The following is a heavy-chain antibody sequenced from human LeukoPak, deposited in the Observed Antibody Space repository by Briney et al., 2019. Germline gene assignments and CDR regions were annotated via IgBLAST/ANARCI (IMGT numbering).Heavy chain of an antibody. D-gene: IGHD2-15*01. CDR2: INHSGST. J-gene: IGHJ4*02. V-gene: IGHV4-30-2*01. Sequence: PSQTLSLTCAVSGVSISSGGYYWSWIRQPPGKGLEWIGEINHSGSTNYNPSLKSRVTISVDTSKNQFSLKLSSVTAADTAVYYCARVGSWSSANYWGQGTLVTVSS. CDR3: ARVGSWSSANY. CDR1: GVSISSGGYY.